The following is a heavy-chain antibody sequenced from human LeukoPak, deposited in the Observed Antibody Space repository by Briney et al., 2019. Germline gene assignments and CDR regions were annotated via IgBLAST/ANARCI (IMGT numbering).Heavy chain of an antibody. CDR2: IYRSGNT. Sequence: PSDTLSLTRALSVDPIKNYYWSWIRQSPRKGLEGIGYIYRSGNTNYNSSPKSRLTMSIATSKYQFSLNLNSVTAADAAVYYCARGNYGSGSYYVVAFDYWGQGTLVTVSS. J-gene: IGHJ4*02. CDR1: VDPIKNYY. D-gene: IGHD3-10*01. CDR3: ARGNYGSGSYYVVAFDY. V-gene: IGHV4-59*07.